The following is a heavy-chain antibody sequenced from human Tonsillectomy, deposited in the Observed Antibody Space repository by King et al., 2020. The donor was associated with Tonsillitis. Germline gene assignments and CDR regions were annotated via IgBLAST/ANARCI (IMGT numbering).Heavy chain of an antibody. CDR1: GHTFISYY. CDR2: INPSGGST. D-gene: IGHD3-22*01. Sequence: VQLVESGAEVKKPGASVKVSCKSSGHTFISYYMHWVRQAPGQGLEWMGIINPSGGSTTYAQKFQGRVTMTRDTSTSTVYMELSSLRSEDTAVYYCDVYDSSSYYYNAFDIWGQGKMVTVSS. J-gene: IGHJ3*02. CDR3: DVYDSSSYYYNAFDI. V-gene: IGHV1-46*01.